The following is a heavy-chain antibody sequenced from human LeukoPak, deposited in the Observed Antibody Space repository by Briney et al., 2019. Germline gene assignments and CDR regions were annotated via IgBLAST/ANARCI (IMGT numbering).Heavy chain of an antibody. V-gene: IGHV3-7*01. Sequence: PGGSLRLSCAASGFTFSSYWMSWVRQAPGKGLEWVANIKQGGSEKYYVDSVKGRFTISRDNAKNSLYLQMNSLRAEDTAVYYCARDVYYGDSTMLDYWGQGTLVTVSS. CDR1: GFTFSSYW. J-gene: IGHJ4*02. D-gene: IGHD4-17*01. CDR3: ARDVYYGDSTMLDY. CDR2: IKQGGSEK.